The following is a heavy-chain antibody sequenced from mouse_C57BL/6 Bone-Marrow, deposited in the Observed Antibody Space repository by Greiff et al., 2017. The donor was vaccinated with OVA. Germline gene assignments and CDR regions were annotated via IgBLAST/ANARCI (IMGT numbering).Heavy chain of an antibody. CDR2: ILPGSGST. D-gene: IGHD1-1*01. CDR1: GYTFTGYW. J-gene: IGHJ4*01. V-gene: IGHV1-9*01. Sequence: VQVVESGAELMKPGASVKLSCKATGYTFTGYWIEWVKQRPGHGLEWIGEILPGSGSTNYNEKFKGKATFTADTSSNTAYMQLSSLTTEDSAIYYCGITTVVAPYAMDYWGQGTSVTVSS. CDR3: GITTVVAPYAMDY.